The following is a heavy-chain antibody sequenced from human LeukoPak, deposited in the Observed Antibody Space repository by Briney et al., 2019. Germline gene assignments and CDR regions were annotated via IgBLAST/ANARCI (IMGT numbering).Heavy chain of an antibody. CDR2: IYYGGST. CDR1: VGSISTTSYY. D-gene: IGHD2-2*01. Sequence: PSETLSLTCTVSVGSISTTSYYWGWIRQPPGKGLEWIGSIYYGGSTYYSPSLKSRVTISLDTSKNQFSLKLSSVTAADTAVYYCARHVWEKNCSSTSCLNWFDPWGQGTLVTVSS. J-gene: IGHJ5*02. CDR3: ARHVWEKNCSSTSCLNWFDP. V-gene: IGHV4-39*01.